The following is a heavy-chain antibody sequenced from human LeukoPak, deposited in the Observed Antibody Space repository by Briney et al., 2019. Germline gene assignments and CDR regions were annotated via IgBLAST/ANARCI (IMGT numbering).Heavy chain of an antibody. Sequence: SETLSLTCTVSGGGSMSSYYWSWIRQPAGKGLEYIGRIYTSGSTNYNPSLKSRVTLSVDTSKNQFSLKLSSVTAADTAVYYCARGAMTTTSTFDYWGQGTLVTVSS. CDR2: IYTSGST. J-gene: IGHJ4*02. D-gene: IGHD5-24*01. V-gene: IGHV4-4*07. CDR1: GGGSMSSYY. CDR3: ARGAMTTTSTFDY.